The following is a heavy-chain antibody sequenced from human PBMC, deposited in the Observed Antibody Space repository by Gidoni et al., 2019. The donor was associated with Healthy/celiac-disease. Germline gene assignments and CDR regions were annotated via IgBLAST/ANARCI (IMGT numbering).Heavy chain of an antibody. CDR3: TRGRGWLRLGNFDY. Sequence: EVQLVESGGGLVQPGRSLRLSCTASGFTFGDSAMSWFRQAPGKGLEWVGFIRSKAYGGTTEYAASVKGRFTISRDDSKSIAYLQMNSLKTEDTAVYYCTRGRGWLRLGNFDYWGQGTLVTVSS. V-gene: IGHV3-49*03. CDR1: GFTFGDSA. CDR2: IRSKAYGGTT. D-gene: IGHD5-12*01. J-gene: IGHJ4*02.